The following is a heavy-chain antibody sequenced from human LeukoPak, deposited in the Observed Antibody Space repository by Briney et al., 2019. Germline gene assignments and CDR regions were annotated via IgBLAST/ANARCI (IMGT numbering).Heavy chain of an antibody. V-gene: IGHV1-18*04. CDR2: ISAYNGNT. CDR3: ARGVYDSSGYYYFDY. Sequence: GSVKVSCKASGYTFTGYYMHWVRQAPGQGLEWMGWISAYNGNTNYAQKLQGRVTMTTDTSTSTAYMELRSLRSDDTAVYYCARGVYDSSGYYYFDYWGQGTLVTVSS. J-gene: IGHJ4*02. CDR1: GYTFTGYY. D-gene: IGHD3-22*01.